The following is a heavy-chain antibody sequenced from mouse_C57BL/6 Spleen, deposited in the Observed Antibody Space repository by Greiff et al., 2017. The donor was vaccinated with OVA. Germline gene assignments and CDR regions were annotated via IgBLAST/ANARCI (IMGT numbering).Heavy chain of an antibody. CDR3: AKLRDWYFDV. CDR1: GFTFSDYG. J-gene: IGHJ1*03. D-gene: IGHD1-1*01. V-gene: IGHV5-17*01. CDR2: ISSGSSTI. Sequence: EVHLVESGGGLVKPGGSLKLSCAASGFTFSDYGMHWVRQAPEKGLEWVAYISSGSSTIYYADTVKGRFTISRDNAKNTLFLQMTSLRSEDTAMYYCAKLRDWYFDVWGTGTTVTVSS.